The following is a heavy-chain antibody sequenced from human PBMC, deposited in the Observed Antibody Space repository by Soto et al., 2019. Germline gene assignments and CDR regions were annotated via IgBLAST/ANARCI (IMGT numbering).Heavy chain of an antibody. Sequence: GGSLRLSCAASGFTFSSYAMSWVRQAPGKGLEWVSAISGSGGSTYYADSVKGRFTISRDNSKNTLYLQMNSLRAEDTAVYYCAKEMVVTAIFSVFPTDAFDIWGQGTMVTVSS. J-gene: IGHJ3*02. V-gene: IGHV3-23*01. CDR1: GFTFSSYA. CDR2: ISGSGGST. D-gene: IGHD2-21*02. CDR3: AKEMVVTAIFSVFPTDAFDI.